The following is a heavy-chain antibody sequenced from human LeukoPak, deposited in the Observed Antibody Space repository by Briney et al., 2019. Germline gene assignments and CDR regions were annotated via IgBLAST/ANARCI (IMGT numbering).Heavy chain of an antibody. CDR2: IRSRANSYTT. CDR3: TRHSDKYCSGAGCFHCNFYGLDV. V-gene: IGHV3-73*01. D-gene: IGHD2-15*01. Sequence: PSETLSLTCTVSGGSISSGGYYWSWIRQHPGKGLEWIGRIRSRANSYTTVYAAPVQGRFIISRDDSMNMAYLQMNSLRVEDTAVYYCTRHSDKYCSGAGCFHCNFYGLDVWGQGTTVTVSS. CDR1: GGSISSGG. J-gene: IGHJ6*02.